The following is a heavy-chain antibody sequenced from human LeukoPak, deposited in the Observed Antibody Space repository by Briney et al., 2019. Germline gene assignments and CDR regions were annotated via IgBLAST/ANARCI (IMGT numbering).Heavy chain of an antibody. CDR2: IYPGDSDT. CDR3: ARLKGGGDFPPLDY. V-gene: IGHV5-51*01. D-gene: IGHD2-21*02. CDR1: GYSFSRHW. J-gene: IGHJ4*02. Sequence: GESLKISCKGSGYSFSRHWIGWVRQMPGKGLEWMGIIYPGDSDTRYRPSFKGQVTISADKSTSTAYLQWSSLKASDTAMYYCARLKGGGDFPPLDYWGQGTLVTVSS.